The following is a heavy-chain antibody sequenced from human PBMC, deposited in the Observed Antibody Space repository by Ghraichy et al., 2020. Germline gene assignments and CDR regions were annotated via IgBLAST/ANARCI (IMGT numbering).Heavy chain of an antibody. CDR1: GFTFSSYA. D-gene: IGHD3-10*01. CDR2: ISGSGGST. V-gene: IGHV3-23*01. CDR3: AKDRTTQPMVRVRFDY. Sequence: GGSLRLSCAASGFTFSSYAMSWVRQAPGKGLEWVSAISGSGGSTYYADSVKGRFTISRDNSKNTLYLQMNILRAEDTAVYYCAKDRTTQPMVRVRFDYGGQGSLVTVAA. J-gene: IGHJ4*02.